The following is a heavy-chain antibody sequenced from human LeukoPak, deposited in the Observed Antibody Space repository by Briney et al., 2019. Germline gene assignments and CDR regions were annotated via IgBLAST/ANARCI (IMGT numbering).Heavy chain of an antibody. CDR3: ARGGNSWPQWWFDP. CDR1: GGSISTYY. V-gene: IGHV4-59*01. Sequence: SETLSLTCTVSGGSISTYYWSWIPQPPGKGLEWIGYIYYTWSTSYNPSLKSRVTMSLDASKNQFSLELNSVNPADTAVYYCARGGNSWPQWWFDPWGRGTLVSVSS. J-gene: IGHJ5*02. D-gene: IGHD4-23*01. CDR2: IYYTWST.